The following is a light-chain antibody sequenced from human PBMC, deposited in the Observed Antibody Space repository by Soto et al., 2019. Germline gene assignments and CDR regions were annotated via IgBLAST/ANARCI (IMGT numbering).Light chain of an antibody. Sequence: QSVLTQPASVSGSHGQSITISCTGTSGDVGGYNYVSWYQQHPGKAPKLMIYDVSNRPSGVSNRFSGSKSGNTASLTISGLQAEDEADYYCSSYTSSSPYVFGTGTKVTVL. V-gene: IGLV2-14*01. J-gene: IGLJ1*01. CDR1: SGDVGGYNY. CDR2: DVS. CDR3: SSYTSSSPYV.